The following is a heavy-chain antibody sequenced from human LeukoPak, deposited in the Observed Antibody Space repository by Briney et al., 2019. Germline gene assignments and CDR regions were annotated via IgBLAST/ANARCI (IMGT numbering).Heavy chain of an antibody. CDR2: VNPNSGNT. D-gene: IGHD3-10*01. J-gene: IGHJ4*02. CDR3: ARGLWFGGRYYFDY. V-gene: IGHV1-8*01. Sequence: GASVKVSCKASGYTFTSYDINWVRQATGQGLEWMGWVNPNSGNTGYAQKFQGRVTMTRNTSISTAYMELSSLRSEDTAVYYCARGLWFGGRYYFDYWGQGTLVTVSS. CDR1: GYTFTSYD.